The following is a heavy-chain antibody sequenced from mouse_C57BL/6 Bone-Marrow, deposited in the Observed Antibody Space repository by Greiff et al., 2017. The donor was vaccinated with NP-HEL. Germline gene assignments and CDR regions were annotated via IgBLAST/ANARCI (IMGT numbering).Heavy chain of an antibody. CDR3: ARPSRGYFDY. Sequence: QVQLQQSGAELARPGASVKLSCKASGYTFTSYGISWVKQRTRQGLEWIGEIYPRSGNTYYNEKFKGKATLTADKSSSTAYMELRSLTSEDSAVYFCARPSRGYFDYWGQGTTLTVSS. CDR2: IYPRSGNT. V-gene: IGHV1-81*01. J-gene: IGHJ2*01. CDR1: GYTFTSYG.